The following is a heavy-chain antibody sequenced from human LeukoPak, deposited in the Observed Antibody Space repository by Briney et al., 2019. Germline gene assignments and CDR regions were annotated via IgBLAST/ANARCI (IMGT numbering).Heavy chain of an antibody. J-gene: IGHJ3*02. Sequence: GGSLRLSCTASGFTFGDYAMSWFRQAPGKGLEWVGFIKSKAYGGTTEYAASVKGRFTISRDDSKSIAYLQMNSLKTEDTAVYYCTRDSGYTSSWYSLPDAFDIWGQGTMVTVSS. CDR2: IKSKAYGGTT. D-gene: IGHD6-13*01. CDR1: GFTFGDYA. CDR3: TRDSGYTSSWYSLPDAFDI. V-gene: IGHV3-49*03.